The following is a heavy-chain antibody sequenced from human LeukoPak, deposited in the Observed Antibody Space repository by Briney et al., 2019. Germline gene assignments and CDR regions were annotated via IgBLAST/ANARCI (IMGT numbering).Heavy chain of an antibody. CDR1: GGSISSYY. CDR3: ARGTYYYYYYMDV. CDR2: IYYSGST. J-gene: IGHJ6*03. Sequence: PSETLSLTCIVSGGSISSYYWSWIRQPPGKGLEWIGYIYYSGSTNYNPSLKSRVTISVDTSKNQFSLKLSSVTAADTAVYYCARGTYYYYYYMDVWGKGTTVTISS. V-gene: IGHV4-59*01. D-gene: IGHD2-2*01.